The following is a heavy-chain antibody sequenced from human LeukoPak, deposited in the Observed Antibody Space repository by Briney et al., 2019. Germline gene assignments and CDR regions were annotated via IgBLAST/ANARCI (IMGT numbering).Heavy chain of an antibody. Sequence: PGGSLRLSCAASGFTFSSYSMNWVRQAPGKGLEWVSSISSSSSYIYYADSVKGRFTISRDNAKNSLYLQMNSLRAEDTAVYYCARDQTLRVFGFYYYNYMDVWGKGTTVTVSS. D-gene: IGHD3-3*01. V-gene: IGHV3-21*01. CDR1: GFTFSSYS. CDR2: ISSSSSYI. CDR3: ARDQTLRVFGFYYYNYMDV. J-gene: IGHJ6*03.